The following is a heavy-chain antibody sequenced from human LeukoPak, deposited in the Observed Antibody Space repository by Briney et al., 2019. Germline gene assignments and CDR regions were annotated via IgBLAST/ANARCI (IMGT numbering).Heavy chain of an antibody. D-gene: IGHD3-3*01. CDR2: IWYDGSNK. CDR1: GFTFSSYG. V-gene: IGHV3-33*06. Sequence: GRSLRLSCAASGFTFSSYGMHWVRQAPGKGLEWVAVIWYDGSNKYYADSVKGRFTISRDNSKNTLYLQMNSLRAEDTAVCYCAKDWAPYDFWSGYYTTYYYYYMDVWGKGTTVTVSS. J-gene: IGHJ6*03. CDR3: AKDWAPYDFWSGYYTTYYYYYMDV.